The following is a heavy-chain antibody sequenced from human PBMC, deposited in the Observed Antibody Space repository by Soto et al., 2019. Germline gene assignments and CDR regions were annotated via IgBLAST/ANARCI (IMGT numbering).Heavy chain of an antibody. CDR1: GYTFTSYD. CDR2: MNPNSGNT. V-gene: IGHV1-8*01. CDR3: ASVGEQLGTFDY. Sequence: QVQLVQSGAEVKKPGASVKVSCKASGYTFTSYDINWVRQATGQGLEWMGWMNPNSGNTGYAQKFQGRVTMTRNTSISTAYMELSSLRYEDTAVYYCASVGEQLGTFDYWGQGTLVTVSS. J-gene: IGHJ4*02. D-gene: IGHD6-13*01.